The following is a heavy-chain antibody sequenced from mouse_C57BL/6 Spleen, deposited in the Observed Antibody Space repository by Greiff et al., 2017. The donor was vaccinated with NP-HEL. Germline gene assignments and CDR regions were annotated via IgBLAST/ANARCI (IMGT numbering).Heavy chain of an antibody. CDR2: IDPSDSYT. Sequence: QVQLQQPGAELVRPGTSVKLSCKASGYTFTSYWMHWVKQRPGQGLEWIGVIDPSDSYTNYNQKFKGKATLTVDTSSSTAYMQLSSLTSEDSAVYYCARRATKNYYFDYWGQGTTLTVSS. CDR1: GYTFTSYW. CDR3: ARRATKNYYFDY. D-gene: IGHD3-1*01. V-gene: IGHV1-59*01. J-gene: IGHJ2*01.